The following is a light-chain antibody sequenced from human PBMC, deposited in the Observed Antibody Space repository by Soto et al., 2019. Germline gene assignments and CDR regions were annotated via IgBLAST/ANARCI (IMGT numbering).Light chain of an antibody. Sequence: DIQLTQSPSSLSASVGDRVTITCRASQSINTFLNWYQHKPGNAPRLLIYAASNLQGGVPSRFSGSRSGTDFTLTIGSLLPEDFATYYCQQSYNTFPIFGGGTKVEIK. V-gene: IGKV1-39*01. CDR1: QSINTF. J-gene: IGKJ4*01. CDR3: QQSYNTFPI. CDR2: AAS.